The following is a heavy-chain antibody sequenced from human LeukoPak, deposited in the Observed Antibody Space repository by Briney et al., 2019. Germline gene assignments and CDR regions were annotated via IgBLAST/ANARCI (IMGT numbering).Heavy chain of an antibody. J-gene: IGHJ4*02. CDR2: TNHSGST. V-gene: IGHV4-34*01. CDR3: ARGGRDYGGTKSDY. Sequence: SETLSLTCAVYGGSFSGYYWSWIRQPPGKGLEWIGETNHSGSTNYNPSLKSRVTISVDTSKNQFSLKLSSVTAADTAVYYCARGGRDYGGTKSDYWGQGTLVTVSS. D-gene: IGHD4-23*01. CDR1: GGSFSGYY.